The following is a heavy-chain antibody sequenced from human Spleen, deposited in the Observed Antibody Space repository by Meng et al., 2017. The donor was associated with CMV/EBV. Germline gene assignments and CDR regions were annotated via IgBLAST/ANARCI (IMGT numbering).Heavy chain of an antibody. V-gene: IGHV3-11*01. CDR2: ISDSGGTI. CDR1: GFTFSDYY. D-gene: IGHD2-15*01. CDR3: AAVVVVVAATGTTNWFDP. J-gene: IGHJ5*02. Sequence: GESLKISCAASGFTFSDYYMNWIRQAPGKGLEWLSYISDSGGTIYYADSVKGRFTISRDNAKNSLYLQMNSLRAEDTAVYYCAAVVVVVAATGTTNWFDPWGQGTLVTVSS.